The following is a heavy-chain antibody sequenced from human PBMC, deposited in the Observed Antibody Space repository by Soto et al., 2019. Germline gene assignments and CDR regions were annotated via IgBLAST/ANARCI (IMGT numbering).Heavy chain of an antibody. J-gene: IGHJ4*02. V-gene: IGHV2-70*17. D-gene: IGHD2-15*01. CDR3: ARECSGATRDHN. CDR1: GFSLRTSSMC. Sequence: SGPTLVNPTQTLTLTCSFSGFSLRTSSMCVSWIRQPPGKALEWLARIDCDGDEFYSTSLKTRLAISKDTSKNQVVLTMTNMDPADTATYYCARECSGATRDHNWGQGILVTVSS. CDR2: IDCDGDE.